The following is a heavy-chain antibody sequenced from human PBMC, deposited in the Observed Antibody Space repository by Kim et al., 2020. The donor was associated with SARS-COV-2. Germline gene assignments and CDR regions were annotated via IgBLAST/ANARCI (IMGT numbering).Heavy chain of an antibody. CDR1: GGSFSGYY. CDR2: INHSGST. J-gene: IGHJ6*03. V-gene: IGHV4-34*01. CDR3: ARVLYLSQWLVPAPHYMDV. Sequence: SETLSLTCAVYGGSFSGYYWSWIRQPPGKGLEWIGEINHSGSTNYNPSLKSRVTISVDTSKNQFSLKLSSVTAADTAVYYCARVLYLSQWLVPAPHYMDVWGKGTTVTVSS. D-gene: IGHD6-19*01.